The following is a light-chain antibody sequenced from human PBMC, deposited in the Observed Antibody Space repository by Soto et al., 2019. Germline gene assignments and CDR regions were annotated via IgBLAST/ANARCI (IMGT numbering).Light chain of an antibody. CDR2: EDS. J-gene: IGLJ1*01. CDR1: SNDVGIYKL. V-gene: IGLV2-23*01. CDR3: CSYAGSNTYV. Sequence: QPVLTQPASVSGSPGQSITISCTGTSNDVGIYKLVSWYQQFPGKAPKLMIYEDSRRPSGVSDRFSGSKSVNTASLTISGLQAEDEADYYCCSYAGSNTYVFGSGTKLTVL.